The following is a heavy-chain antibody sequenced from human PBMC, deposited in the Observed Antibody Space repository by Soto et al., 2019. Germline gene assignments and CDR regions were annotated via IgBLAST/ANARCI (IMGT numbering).Heavy chain of an antibody. D-gene: IGHD3-22*01. Sequence: QVQLVQSGAEVKKPGSSVKVSCKASGGTFSSYAISWVRQAPGQGLEWMGGIIPIFGTANYAQKFQGRVTITADESTSTAYMELSSLRSEDTAVYYCARDRDWYYGSSGYYYYYGMDVWGQGTTVTVSS. V-gene: IGHV1-69*01. CDR1: GGTFSSYA. CDR3: ARDRDWYYGSSGYYYYYGMDV. J-gene: IGHJ6*02. CDR2: IIPIFGTA.